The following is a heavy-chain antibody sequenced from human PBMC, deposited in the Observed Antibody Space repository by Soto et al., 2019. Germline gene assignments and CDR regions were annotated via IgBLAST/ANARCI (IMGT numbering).Heavy chain of an antibody. V-gene: IGHV1-18*01. CDR2: ISAYNGNT. Sequence: QVQLVQSGAEVKKPGASVKVSCKASGYTFTSYGISWVRQAPGQGLEWMGWISAYNGNTNYAQKLQGIVTMTTDTSTITAYMERRSLRPDDTAVYYCARESAVAALDPWGQGTLVTVSS. D-gene: IGHD6-19*01. J-gene: IGHJ5*02. CDR3: ARESAVAALDP. CDR1: GYTFTSYG.